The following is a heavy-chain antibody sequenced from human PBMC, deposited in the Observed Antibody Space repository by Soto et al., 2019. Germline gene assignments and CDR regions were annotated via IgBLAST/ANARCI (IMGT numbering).Heavy chain of an antibody. V-gene: IGHV5-51*01. CDR2: IYPGDSET. CDR1: GYTLTNYW. D-gene: IGHD3-10*01. CDR3: ARKYYYGAGTLDY. J-gene: IGHJ4*02. Sequence: SGESLKISCKGSGYTLTNYWIGWVRQMPGKGLEWMGIIYPGDSETRYSPSFQGQVTMSADKSISTAYLQWSSLKASDSAMYYCARKYYYGAGTLDYWGQGTLVTVSS.